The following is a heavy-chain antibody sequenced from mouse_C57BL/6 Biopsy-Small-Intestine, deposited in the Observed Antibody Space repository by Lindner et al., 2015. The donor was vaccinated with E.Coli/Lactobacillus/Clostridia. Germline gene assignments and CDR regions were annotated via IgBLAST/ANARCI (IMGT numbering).Heavy chain of an antibody. J-gene: IGHJ3*01. V-gene: IGHV1-69*01. CDR2: IDPSDSYT. CDR1: GYTFTSYW. CDR3: ARYRGYTWFAY. Sequence: VQLQESGAELVMPGASVKLSCKASGYTFTSYWMHWVKQRPGQGLEWIGEIDPSDSYTNYNQKFKGKATLTVDKSSSTAYMQLSSLTSEDSAVYYCARYRGYTWFAYWGQGTLVTVSA. D-gene: IGHD2-2*01.